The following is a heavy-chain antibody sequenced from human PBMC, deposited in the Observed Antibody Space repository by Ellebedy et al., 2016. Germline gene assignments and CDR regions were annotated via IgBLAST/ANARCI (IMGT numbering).Heavy chain of an antibody. CDR1: GFTCDNYA. Sequence: SLKISXPASGFTCDNYAMHWVRPAPGKGLEWVSGISWSSGIRDYADSVKGRFTISRDNAKNSLYLQMNSLRVEDTALYFCAKDFVRGLGRGNCFEYWGQGTPVSVSS. CDR3: AKDFVRGLGRGNCFEY. J-gene: IGHJ4*02. D-gene: IGHD3-10*02. CDR2: ISWSSGIR. V-gene: IGHV3-9*01.